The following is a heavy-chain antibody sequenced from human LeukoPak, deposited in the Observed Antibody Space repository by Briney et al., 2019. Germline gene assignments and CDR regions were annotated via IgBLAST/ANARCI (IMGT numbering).Heavy chain of an antibody. V-gene: IGHV3-30-3*01. CDR2: ISYDGSNK. CDR3: ARDRYSGSLDY. CDR1: GFTFSSYA. Sequence: GGSLRLSCAASGFTFSSYAMHWVRQAPGKGLEWVAVISYDGSNKYYADSVRGRFTISRDNANNLLFLQMNSLRVDDTAVYYCARDRYSGSLDYWGQGTLVTVSS. J-gene: IGHJ4*02. D-gene: IGHD1-26*01.